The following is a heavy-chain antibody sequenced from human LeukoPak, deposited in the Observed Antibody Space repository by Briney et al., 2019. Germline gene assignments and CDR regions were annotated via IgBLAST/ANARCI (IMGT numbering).Heavy chain of an antibody. CDR3: ATDSYDYT. CDR2: ISGSGSHT. V-gene: IGHV3-23*01. D-gene: IGHD4-11*01. Sequence: GGSLRLSCAASGFTFSSYAMSWVRQAPGKGLEWVSTISGSGSHTYYADSVKGRFTISRDNSKNTLYLQLNSLQTADTAVYYCATDSYDYTWGQGTLVTVSS. CDR1: GFTFSSYA. J-gene: IGHJ5*02.